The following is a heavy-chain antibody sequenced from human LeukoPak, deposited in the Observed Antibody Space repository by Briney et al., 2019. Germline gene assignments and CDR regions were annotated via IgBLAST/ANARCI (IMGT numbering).Heavy chain of an antibody. CDR3: ARGRGDFDY. CDR2: IYYSGST. CDR1: GGSISSYY. Sequence: SETLSLTCTVSGGSISSYYWSWIRQPPGKGLEWIGYIYYSGSTNYNPSLRSRVTISVDTSKNQFSLKLSSVTAADTAVYYCARGRGDFDYWGQGTLVTVSS. D-gene: IGHD3-16*01. J-gene: IGHJ4*02. V-gene: IGHV4-59*01.